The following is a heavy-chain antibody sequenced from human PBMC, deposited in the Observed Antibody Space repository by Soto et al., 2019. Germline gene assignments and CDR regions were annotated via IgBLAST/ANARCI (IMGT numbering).Heavy chain of an antibody. Sequence: GGCLGLACEACGFRFSSEAMSWVRPAPGKGLEWVSAISGSGGSTYYADSVKGRFTISRDNSKNTLYLQMNSLRAEDTAVYYCAKAYDSSGYYYEVYAFDIWGQGTMVTVSS. CDR1: GFRFSSEA. J-gene: IGHJ3*02. D-gene: IGHD3-22*01. CDR2: ISGSGGST. CDR3: AKAYDSSGYYYEVYAFDI. V-gene: IGHV3-23*01.